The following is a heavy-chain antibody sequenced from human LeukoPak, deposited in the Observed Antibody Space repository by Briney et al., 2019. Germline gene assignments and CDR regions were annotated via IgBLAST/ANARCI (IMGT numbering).Heavy chain of an antibody. J-gene: IGHJ3*02. V-gene: IGHV4-61*02. CDR1: GASISSGSYY. CDR2: IYTSGST. D-gene: IGHD3-3*01. CDR3: ARDGMSGAFDI. Sequence: SETLSLTCTVSGASISSGSYYWSWIRQPAGKGLEWIGRIYTSGSTNYNPSLKSRVTISVDTSKNQFSLKLSSVTAADTAVYYCARDGMSGAFDIWGQGTMVTVSS.